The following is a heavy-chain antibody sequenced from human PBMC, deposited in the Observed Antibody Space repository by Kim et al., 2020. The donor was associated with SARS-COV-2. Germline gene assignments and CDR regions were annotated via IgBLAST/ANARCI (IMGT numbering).Heavy chain of an antibody. D-gene: IGHD3-10*01. Sequence: SETLSLTCTVSGGSISSYYWSWIRQPPGKGLEWIGYIYYSGSTNYNPSLKSRVTISVDTSKNQFSLKLSSVTAADTAVYYCARGPGVPAAYWGQGTLVTVSS. V-gene: IGHV4-59*01. J-gene: IGHJ4*02. CDR2: IYYSGST. CDR1: GGSISSYY. CDR3: ARGPGVPAAY.